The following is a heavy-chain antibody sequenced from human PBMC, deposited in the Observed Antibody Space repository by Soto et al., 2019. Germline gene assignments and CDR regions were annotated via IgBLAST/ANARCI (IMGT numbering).Heavy chain of an antibody. CDR3: AKVRVRGANYYYYYGMDV. CDR2: ISDDGSNK. D-gene: IGHD3-10*01. CDR1: GFTFSSYG. J-gene: IGHJ6*02. V-gene: IGHV3-30*18. Sequence: GGSLRLSCAASGFTFSSYGMHWVRQAPGKGLEWVAVISDDGSNKYYADSVKGRFTISRDNSKNTLYLQMNSLRAEDTAVYYCAKVRVRGANYYYYYGMDVWGQGPTVTVSS.